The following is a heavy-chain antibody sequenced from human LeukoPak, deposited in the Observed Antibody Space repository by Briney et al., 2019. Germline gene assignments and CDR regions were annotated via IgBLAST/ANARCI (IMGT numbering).Heavy chain of an antibody. CDR1: GFTFSSYE. CDR2: IYSGGST. D-gene: IGHD3-10*01. CDR3: ARDFGEYYFDY. V-gene: IGHV3-53*01. J-gene: IGHJ4*02. Sequence: GGSLRLSCAASGFTFSSYEMNWVRQAPGKGLEWVSVIYSGGSTYYADSVKGRFTISRDNSKNTLYLQMNSLRAEDTAVYYCARDFGEYYFDYWGQGTLVTVSS.